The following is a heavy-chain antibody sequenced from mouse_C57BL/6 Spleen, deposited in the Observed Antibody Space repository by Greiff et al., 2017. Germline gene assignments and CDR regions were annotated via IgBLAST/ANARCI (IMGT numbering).Heavy chain of an antibody. CDR1: GYTFTDYY. CDR2: IIPNNGGT. CDR3: ARWGDSAWFAY. Sequence: EVQLQQSGPELVKPGASVKISCKASGYTFTDYYMNWVKQSHGKSLEWIGDIIPNNGGTSYNQKVKGKVTLTVDKAYSTAYMELRSLTSEGSAVYYCARWGDSAWFAYWGQETLVTVSA. J-gene: IGHJ3*01. V-gene: IGHV1-26*01.